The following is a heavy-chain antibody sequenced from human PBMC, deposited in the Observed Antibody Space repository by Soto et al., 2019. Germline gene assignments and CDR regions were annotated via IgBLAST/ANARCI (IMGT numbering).Heavy chain of an antibody. CDR1: GFTFSSYS. V-gene: IGHV3-21*01. D-gene: IGHD1-1*01. Sequence: EVQLVESGGGLVKPGGSLRLSCAASGFTFSSYSMNWVRQAPGKGLEWVSSISSSSSYIYYADSVKGRFTISRDNAKNSLYLQMNSLRAEDTGVHYCARESAGTAVYYGMDVWGQGTTVTVSS. CDR3: ARESAGTAVYYGMDV. J-gene: IGHJ6*02. CDR2: ISSSSSYI.